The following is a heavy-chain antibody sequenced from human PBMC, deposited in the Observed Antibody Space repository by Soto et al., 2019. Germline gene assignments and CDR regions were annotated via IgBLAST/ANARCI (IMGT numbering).Heavy chain of an antibody. Sequence: SVKVSCKASGFTFTSSAVQWVRQARGQRLEWIGWIVVGSGNTKYAQKFQERVTITRDMSTSTAYMELSSLRSEDTAVYYCAADWYCSSTSCYSNYYYYGMDVWGQGTTVTVSS. J-gene: IGHJ6*02. V-gene: IGHV1-58*01. CDR3: AADWYCSSTSCYSNYYYYGMDV. D-gene: IGHD2-2*02. CDR1: GFTFTSSA. CDR2: IVVGSGNT.